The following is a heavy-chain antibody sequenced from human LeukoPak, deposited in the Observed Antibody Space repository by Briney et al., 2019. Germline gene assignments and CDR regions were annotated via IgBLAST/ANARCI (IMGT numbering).Heavy chain of an antibody. CDR2: ISVSGGST. Sequence: VGSLRLSCAASGFTFSSYAMSWVRQAPGKGLEWVSAISVSGGSTYYADSVKGRFTISRDNSKNTLYLQMNSLRAEDTAVYYCAKDRGGSSGWYANYYYGMGVWGEGTTVTVSS. V-gene: IGHV3-23*01. D-gene: IGHD6-19*01. J-gene: IGHJ6*04. CDR1: GFTFSSYA. CDR3: AKDRGGSSGWYANYYYGMGV.